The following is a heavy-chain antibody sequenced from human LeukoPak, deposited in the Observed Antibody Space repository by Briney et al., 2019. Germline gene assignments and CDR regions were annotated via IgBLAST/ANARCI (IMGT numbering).Heavy chain of an antibody. Sequence: PGGSLRLSCAASGFTFNNYAMNWVRQAPGKGLEWVSAISGSRSSTYFADSVKGRFTISRDNSESTLYLQMNSLRVEDTAVYYCAKAPTMTTVTTPFDYWGQGTLVTVSS. V-gene: IGHV3-23*01. J-gene: IGHJ4*02. CDR2: ISGSRSST. CDR1: GFTFNNYA. CDR3: AKAPTMTTVTTPFDY. D-gene: IGHD4-17*01.